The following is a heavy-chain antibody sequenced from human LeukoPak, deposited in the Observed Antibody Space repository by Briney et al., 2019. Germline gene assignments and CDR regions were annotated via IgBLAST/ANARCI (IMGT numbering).Heavy chain of an antibody. V-gene: IGHV3-43*02. Sequence: GGSLRLSCAASGFTFDDYAIHWVRQAPGKGLEWVSLISGDGGSTYYADSVKGRFTISRDSSKNSHLQMNSLRTEDTALYYCAKDRGSVRRYDFSSGYYQYGMDVWGQGTTVTVSS. CDR1: GFTFDDYA. D-gene: IGHD3-3*01. CDR2: ISGDGGST. CDR3: AKDRGSVRRYDFSSGYYQYGMDV. J-gene: IGHJ6*02.